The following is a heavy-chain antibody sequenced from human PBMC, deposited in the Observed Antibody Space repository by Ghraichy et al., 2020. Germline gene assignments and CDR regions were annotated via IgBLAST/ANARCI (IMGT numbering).Heavy chain of an antibody. CDR2: IYSDGDT. Sequence: GESLNISCAASGFIVSSKYMNWVRQAPGKGLEWVSVIYSDGDTHYAESVRGRFTISRDNSKNTVHLQMNSLRAEDTGVYYCARFFYDTTGYNPFYWYFDLWGRGTVVTVSS. J-gene: IGHJ2*01. D-gene: IGHD3-22*01. V-gene: IGHV3-66*01. CDR3: ARFFYDTTGYNPFYWYFDL. CDR1: GFIVSSKY.